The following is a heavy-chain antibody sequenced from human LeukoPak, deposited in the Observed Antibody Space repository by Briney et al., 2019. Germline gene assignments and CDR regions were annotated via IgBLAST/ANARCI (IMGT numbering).Heavy chain of an antibody. Sequence: GGSLRLSCAASGFTFSRYWMSWVRQAPGKGLEWVANIKQDGSEKYYVDSVKGRFTISRDNAKNSLYLQMHSLRAEDTAVYCCARDEVSYYYDSSASGFDYWGQGTLVTVSS. J-gene: IGHJ4*02. V-gene: IGHV3-7*01. CDR3: ARDEVSYYYDSSASGFDY. CDR1: GFTFSRYW. CDR2: IKQDGSEK. D-gene: IGHD3-22*01.